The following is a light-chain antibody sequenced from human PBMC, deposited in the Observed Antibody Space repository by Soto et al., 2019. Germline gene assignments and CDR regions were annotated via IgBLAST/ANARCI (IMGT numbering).Light chain of an antibody. CDR1: QSIFYSSNNKNY. Sequence: DIVMTQSPDSLAVSLGERATINCKSSQSIFYSSNNKNYLTWYQQKPGQPPKLLIYWASTRESGVPDRFSGSGPGTDFTLTISSLQAEDVAVYYCQQYYSTPWTFGQGTKVDTK. J-gene: IGKJ1*01. CDR2: WAS. V-gene: IGKV4-1*01. CDR3: QQYYSTPWT.